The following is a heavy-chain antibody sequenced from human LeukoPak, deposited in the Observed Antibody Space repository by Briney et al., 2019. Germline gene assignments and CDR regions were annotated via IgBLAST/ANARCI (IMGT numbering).Heavy chain of an antibody. CDR3: ARVQSRLSWFDP. CDR2: IYYSGST. J-gene: IGHJ5*02. CDR1: GGSISSSTYR. V-gene: IGHV4-39*07. Sequence: SETLSLTCTVSGGSISSSTYRWGWIRQPPGKGLEWIGSIYYSGSTYYNPSLKSRVTISVDTSKNQFSLKLSSVTAADTAVYYCARVQSRLSWFDPWGQGTLVTVSS.